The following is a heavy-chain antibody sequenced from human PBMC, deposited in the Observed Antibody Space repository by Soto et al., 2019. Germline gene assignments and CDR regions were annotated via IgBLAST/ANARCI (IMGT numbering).Heavy chain of an antibody. CDR1: GYTFTTYY. J-gene: IGHJ6*02. V-gene: IGHV1-18*01. Sequence: QVQLVQSGAEVKKPGASVKVSCKASGYTFTTYYISWVRQAPGQGLEWMGWISAYNGNTKYAQKLQGRVTMTTDTSTRTAYMELWRLRSDDSPVYYCARGNRPRGGWGQGTTVTVSS. CDR3: ARGNRPRGG. D-gene: IGHD3-16*01. CDR2: ISAYNGNT.